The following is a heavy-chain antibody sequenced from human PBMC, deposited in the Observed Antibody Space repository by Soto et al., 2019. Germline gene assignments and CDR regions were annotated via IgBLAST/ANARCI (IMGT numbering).Heavy chain of an antibody. D-gene: IGHD2-2*01. Sequence: VASVKASCKASGFTFTSSAVQWVRQARGQRLEWIGWIVVGSGNTNYAQKFQERVTITRDMSTSTAYMELSSLRSEDTAVYYCAADRGLTEGWGFVVPAASPNYYYYGMDVWGQGTTVTVSS. V-gene: IGHV1-58*01. CDR2: IVVGSGNT. CDR3: AADRGLTEGWGFVVPAASPNYYYYGMDV. J-gene: IGHJ6*02. CDR1: GFTFTSSA.